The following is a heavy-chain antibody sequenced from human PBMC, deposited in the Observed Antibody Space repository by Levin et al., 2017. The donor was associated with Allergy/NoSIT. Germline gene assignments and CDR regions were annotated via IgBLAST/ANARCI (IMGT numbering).Heavy chain of an antibody. D-gene: IGHD6-19*01. J-gene: IGHJ4*02. Sequence: PGGSLRLSCAVSGFSFTTAWMNWVRQAPGKGLEWVGRIRSEFNGGTVDYAASVKGRFTISRDDSQSTLYLQMNSLKSEDKAVYYCTTDNWLILRRSYWGQGTLVTVSS. CDR3: TTDNWLILRRSY. CDR2: IRSEFNGGTV. CDR1: GFSFTTAW. V-gene: IGHV3-15*01.